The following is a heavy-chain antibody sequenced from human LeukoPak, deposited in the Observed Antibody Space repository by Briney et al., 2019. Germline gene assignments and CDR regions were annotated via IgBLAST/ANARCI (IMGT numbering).Heavy chain of an antibody. Sequence: PGGSLRLSCAASGFTFDDYAMHWVRQAPGRGLEWVSLISGDGGSTYYADSVKGRFTISRDNSKNSLYLQMNSLRTEDTASYYCAKDTSTFPAMPTFGYRGQGTLVTVSS. J-gene: IGHJ4*02. CDR3: AKDTSTFPAMPTFGY. CDR1: GFTFDDYA. V-gene: IGHV3-43*02. D-gene: IGHD3-10*01. CDR2: ISGDGGST.